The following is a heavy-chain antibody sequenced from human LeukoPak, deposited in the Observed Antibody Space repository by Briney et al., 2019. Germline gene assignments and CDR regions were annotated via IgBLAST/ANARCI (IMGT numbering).Heavy chain of an antibody. D-gene: IGHD6-19*01. CDR3: ARQRYNSGWYQVN. Sequence: SETLSLTCAVSGVSIRGFYWTWIRQPPGKGLEWIGNIYHNGNTDYNPSLKSRVTISVDTSKSQFSLRLSSVTAADTAVYYCARQRYNSGWYQVNWGQGTLVTVSS. V-gene: IGHV4-59*08. J-gene: IGHJ4*02. CDR2: IYHNGNT. CDR1: GVSIRGFY.